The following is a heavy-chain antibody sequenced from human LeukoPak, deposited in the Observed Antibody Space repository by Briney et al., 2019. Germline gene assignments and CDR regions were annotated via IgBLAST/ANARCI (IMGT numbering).Heavy chain of an antibody. CDR3: AKQLGYCSDGSCYFPY. D-gene: IGHD2-15*01. Sequence: PGGSLRLSCAASGFTFSSYAMHWIHQAPGKGLEWVSAISNNGGYTYYADSVQGRFTISRDNSKSTLCLQMNSLRAEDTAVYYCAKQLGYCSDGSCYFPYWGQGTLVTVSS. V-gene: IGHV3-23*01. CDR1: GFTFSSYA. CDR2: ISNNGGYT. J-gene: IGHJ4*02.